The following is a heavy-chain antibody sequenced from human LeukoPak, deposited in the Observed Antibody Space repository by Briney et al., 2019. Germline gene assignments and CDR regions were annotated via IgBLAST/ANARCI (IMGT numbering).Heavy chain of an antibody. D-gene: IGHD2/OR15-2a*01. CDR1: GGSISSSFDY. V-gene: IGHV4-39*01. J-gene: IGHJ3*02. CDR2: IYYSGST. CDR3: ARQIIAVNAFDI. Sequence: SETLSLTCTVSGGSISSSFDYWGWIRQPPGKGLEWIGSIYYSGSTFYNPSLKSHVIISVDTSKNQFSLKLSSVTAADTAVYYCARQIIAVNAFDIWGQGTMVTVPS.